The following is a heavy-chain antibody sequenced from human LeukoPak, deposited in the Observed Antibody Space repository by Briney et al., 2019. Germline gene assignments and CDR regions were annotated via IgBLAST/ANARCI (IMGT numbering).Heavy chain of an antibody. Sequence: SETLSLTCTVSGGSVSSYYWSWIRQPPGKGLEWIGYIYYSGTTNYNPSLKSRVTISVDTSKNQFSLKLSSVTAADTAVYYCARGVYIAAAQYAYWGQGTLVTVSS. CDR3: ARGVYIAAAQYAY. J-gene: IGHJ4*02. CDR1: GGSVSSYY. V-gene: IGHV4-59*02. CDR2: IYYSGTT. D-gene: IGHD6-13*01.